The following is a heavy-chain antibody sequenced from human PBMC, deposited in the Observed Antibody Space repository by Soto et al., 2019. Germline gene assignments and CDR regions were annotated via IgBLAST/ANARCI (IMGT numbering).Heavy chain of an antibody. CDR3: ARDPGPVLVPAAMYRWFDP. CDR1: GYTFTSYG. V-gene: IGHV1-18*01. D-gene: IGHD2-2*01. Sequence: ASVKVSCKASGYTFTSYGISWVRQAPGQGLEWMGWISAYNGNTNYAQKLQGRVTMTTDTSTSTAYMELRSLRSDDTAVYYCARDPGPVLVPAAMYRWFDPWGQGTLVTVSS. J-gene: IGHJ5*02. CDR2: ISAYNGNT.